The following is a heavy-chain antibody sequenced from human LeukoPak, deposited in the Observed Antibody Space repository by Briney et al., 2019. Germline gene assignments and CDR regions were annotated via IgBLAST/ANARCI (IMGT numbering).Heavy chain of an antibody. CDR2: IYYSGST. CDR3: ASQFNNWFDP. D-gene: IGHD5-24*01. CDR1: GGSISSYY. J-gene: IGHJ5*02. Sequence: PSETLSPTCTVSGGSISSYYWSWIRQPPGKGLEWIGYIYYSGSTNYNPSLKSRVTISVDTSKNQFSLKLSSVTAADTAVYYCASQFNNWFDPWGQGTLVTVSS. V-gene: IGHV4-59*01.